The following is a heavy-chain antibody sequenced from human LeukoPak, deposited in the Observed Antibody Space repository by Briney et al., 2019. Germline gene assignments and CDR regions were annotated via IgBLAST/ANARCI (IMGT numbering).Heavy chain of an antibody. CDR3: AKGSNRQTYYYYMDV. J-gene: IGHJ6*03. Sequence: GGSLRLSCAASGFTFDDYTMHWVRQAPGKGLEWVSLISWDGGSTYYADSVKGRFTISRDNSKNSLYLQMNSLRTEDTALYYCAKGSNRQTYYYYMDVWGKGTTVTISS. V-gene: IGHV3-43*01. CDR2: ISWDGGST. CDR1: GFTFDDYT. D-gene: IGHD2/OR15-2a*01.